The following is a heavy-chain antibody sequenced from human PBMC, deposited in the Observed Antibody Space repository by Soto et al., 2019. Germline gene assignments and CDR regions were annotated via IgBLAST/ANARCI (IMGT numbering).Heavy chain of an antibody. CDR1: GFTFSSYG. D-gene: IGHD1-26*01. CDR2: ISYDGSNK. V-gene: IGHV3-30*18. CDR3: AKDREHTFDY. Sequence: GGSLRLSCAASGFTFSSYGMHWVRQAPGKGLEWVAVISYDGSNKYYADSVKGRFTISRDNSKNTLYLQMNSLRAEDTAVYYCAKDREHTFDYWGQGTLVTVSS. J-gene: IGHJ4*02.